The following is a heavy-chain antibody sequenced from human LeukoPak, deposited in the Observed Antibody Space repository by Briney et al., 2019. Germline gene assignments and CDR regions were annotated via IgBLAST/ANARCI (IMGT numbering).Heavy chain of an antibody. J-gene: IGHJ3*02. CDR1: GFTFSSYS. D-gene: IGHD2-21*02. CDR2: ISSGSSAI. Sequence: GWSLRFCCAAAGFTFSSYSLNWVRQAPGKGLEWVSHISSGSSAIFYADSVRGRFTISRDNAKNSLYMQMISLRDEDTAVYYCAREPRYCGGDCGAFDIWGQGTMVTVSS. CDR3: AREPRYCGGDCGAFDI. V-gene: IGHV3-48*02.